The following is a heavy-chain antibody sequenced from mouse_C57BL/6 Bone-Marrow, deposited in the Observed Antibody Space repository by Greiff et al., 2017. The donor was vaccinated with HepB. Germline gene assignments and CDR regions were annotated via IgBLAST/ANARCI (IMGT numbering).Heavy chain of an antibody. V-gene: IGHV1-69*01. CDR2: IDPSDSYT. CDR1: GYTFTSYW. D-gene: IGHD1-1*01. CDR3: ARGTYYGSSYYFDY. J-gene: IGHJ2*01. Sequence: QVQLQQSGAELVMPGASVKLSCKASGYTFTSYWMHWVKQRPGQGLEWIGEIDPSDSYTNYNQKFKGKSTLTVDKSSSTAYMQLSSLTSEDSAVYYCARGTYYGSSYYFDYWGQGTTLTVSS.